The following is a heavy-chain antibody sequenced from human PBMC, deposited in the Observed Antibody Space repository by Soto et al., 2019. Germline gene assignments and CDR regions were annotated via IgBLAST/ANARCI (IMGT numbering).Heavy chain of an antibody. J-gene: IGHJ4*02. CDR1: GFTFSNAW. Sequence: PGGSLRLSCTASGFTFSNAWMSWARQAPGKGLEWVGRIKSKTDGGTTDYAAPVKGRFTISRDDSKNTLYLQMNSLKTEDTAVYYCTTGGLWDYGDLRPYRGQGTLVTVSS. CDR2: IKSKTDGGTT. V-gene: IGHV3-15*01. CDR3: TTGGLWDYGDLRPY. D-gene: IGHD4-17*01.